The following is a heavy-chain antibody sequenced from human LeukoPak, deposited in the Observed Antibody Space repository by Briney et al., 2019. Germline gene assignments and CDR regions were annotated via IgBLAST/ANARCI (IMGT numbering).Heavy chain of an antibody. J-gene: IGHJ4*02. CDR1: GGSISSSNW. D-gene: IGHD2-21*02. CDR3: AREGYCGGDCYDTPFDY. Sequence: PSETLSLTCAVSGGSISSSNWWSWVRQPPGKGLEWIGEIYHSGSTNYNPSLKSRVAISVDKSKNQFSLKLSSVTAADTAVYYCAREGYCGGDCYDTPFDYWGQGTLVTVSS. V-gene: IGHV4-4*02. CDR2: IYHSGST.